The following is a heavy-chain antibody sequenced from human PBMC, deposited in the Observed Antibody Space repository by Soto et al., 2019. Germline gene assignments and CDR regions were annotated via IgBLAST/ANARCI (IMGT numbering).Heavy chain of an antibody. J-gene: IGHJ4*02. D-gene: IGHD6-19*01. CDR1: GFTFDDYA. Sequence: GGSLRLSCAASGFTFDDYAMHWVRQAPGNGLEWVSGISWNSGSIGYADSVKGRFTISRDNAKNSLYLQMNSLRAEDAALYYCAKARWIAVAGNFDYWGQGTLVTVSS. CDR3: AKARWIAVAGNFDY. CDR2: ISWNSGSI. V-gene: IGHV3-9*01.